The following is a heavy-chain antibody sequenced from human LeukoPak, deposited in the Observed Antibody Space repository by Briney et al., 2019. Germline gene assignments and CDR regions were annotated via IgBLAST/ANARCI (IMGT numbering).Heavy chain of an antibody. Sequence: GGSLRLSCAASGFTFSSYVMTWVRQAPGIGLEWVSTISVGGGSTYYADSVKGRFTISRDNSKNTLHLQMNSLRVGDTAVYYCVTRGTTGTKYLEHWGQGTLATVSS. CDR3: VTRGTTGTKYLEH. CDR1: GFTFSSYV. CDR2: ISVGGGST. J-gene: IGHJ4*02. D-gene: IGHD1-1*01. V-gene: IGHV3-23*01.